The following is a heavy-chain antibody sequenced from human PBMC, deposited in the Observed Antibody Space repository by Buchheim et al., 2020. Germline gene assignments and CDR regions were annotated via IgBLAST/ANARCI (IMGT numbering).Heavy chain of an antibody. D-gene: IGHD2-2*01. CDR2: IHYTGST. CDR3: ARYVGYCSTTNCYYFDY. J-gene: IGHJ4*02. V-gene: IGHV4-39*01. Sequence: QLQLQESGAGLVKPSETLSLTCTVSGGSISSSNYYWGWIRQPPGKGLEWIGNIHYTGSTYYNPSLKSRVTISVDTSKHQFSLKLSSVTAADTAVYYCARYVGYCSTTNCYYFDYWGQGTL. CDR1: GGSISSSNYY.